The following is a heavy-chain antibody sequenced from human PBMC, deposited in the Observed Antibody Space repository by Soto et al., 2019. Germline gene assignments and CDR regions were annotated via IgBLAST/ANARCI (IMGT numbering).Heavy chain of an antibody. Sequence: SETLSLTCTVSGGSIGSADYYWTWIRQPPGKGLEWIGYIYYSGSTYYNPSLRSRLIISVDTSKNQFSLKLSSVTAADTAVYFCARGEYDILTGYYSPWFDTWGQGTQVTVS. CDR3: ARGEYDILTGYYSPWFDT. CDR2: IYYSGST. V-gene: IGHV4-30-4*01. J-gene: IGHJ5*02. D-gene: IGHD3-9*01. CDR1: GGSIGSADYY.